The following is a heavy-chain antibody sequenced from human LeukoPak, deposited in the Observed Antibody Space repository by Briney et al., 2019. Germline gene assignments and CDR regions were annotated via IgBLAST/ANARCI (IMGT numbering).Heavy chain of an antibody. CDR3: ARDNWNFYYFDY. CDR2: ISGSGGST. CDR1: GYTFSSYA. Sequence: GGSLRLSCAASGYTFSSYAMSWVRQAPGKGLEWVSAISGSGGSTYYADSVKGRFTISRDNSKNTLYLQMNSLRAEDTAVYYCARDNWNFYYFDYWGQGTLVAVSS. D-gene: IGHD1-7*01. J-gene: IGHJ4*02. V-gene: IGHV3-23*01.